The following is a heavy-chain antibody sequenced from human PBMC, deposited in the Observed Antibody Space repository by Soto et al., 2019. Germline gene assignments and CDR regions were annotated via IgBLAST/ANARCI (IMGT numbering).Heavy chain of an antibody. V-gene: IGHV4-30-4*01. CDR3: ASSKNDYYDSSGYPDY. J-gene: IGHJ4*02. CDR1: GGSISSGDYY. Sequence: SETLSLTCTVSGGSISSGDYYWSWIRQPPGKGLEWIGYIYYSGSTYYNPSLKSRVTISVDTSKNQFSLKLSSVTAADTAVYYCASSKNDYYDSSGYPDYWGQGTLVTVSS. CDR2: IYYSGST. D-gene: IGHD3-22*01.